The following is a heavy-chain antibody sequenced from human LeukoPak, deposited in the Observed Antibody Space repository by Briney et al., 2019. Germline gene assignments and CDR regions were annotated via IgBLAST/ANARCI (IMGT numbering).Heavy chain of an antibody. J-gene: IGHJ4*02. CDR1: GGTFSSYA. CDR3: ARETYGSGSYYKVGGPHY. Sequence: SVKVSCKASGGTFSSYAISWVRQAPGQGLEWMGGIIPIFGTANYAQKFQGRVTITADKSTSTAYMELSSLRSEDTAVYYCARETYGSGSYYKVGGPHYWGQGTLVTVSS. V-gene: IGHV1-69*06. D-gene: IGHD3-10*01. CDR2: IIPIFGTA.